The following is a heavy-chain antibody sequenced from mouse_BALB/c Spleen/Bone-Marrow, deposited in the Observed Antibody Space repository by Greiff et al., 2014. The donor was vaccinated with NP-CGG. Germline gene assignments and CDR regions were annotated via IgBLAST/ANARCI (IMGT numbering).Heavy chain of an antibody. V-gene: IGHV1-87*01. CDR1: GYTFTSYW. CDR3: TRGVPFDY. J-gene: IGHJ2*01. Sequence: VQLQESGAELARPGASVKLSCKASGYTFTSYWMQWVKQRPGQGLEWIGAIYPGDGDTRYTQKFKGKTTLTADKSSSTAYMQHSSLASKDSAVYYCTRGVPFDYWGQGTTLTVSS. CDR2: IYPGDGDT.